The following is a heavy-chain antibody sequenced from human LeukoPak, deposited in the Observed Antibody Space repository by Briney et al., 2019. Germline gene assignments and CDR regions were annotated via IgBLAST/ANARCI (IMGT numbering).Heavy chain of an antibody. V-gene: IGHV1-18*01. CDR2: ISAYNGNT. CDR1: GYTFTSYG. J-gene: IGHJ4*02. Sequence: ASVKVSCKASGYTFTSYGTSWVRQAPGLGLKWMGWISAYNGNTNYAQKLQGRVTMTTDTSTSTAYMELRSLRSDDTAVYYCATGSFRYYYDSSGLNYWGQGTLVTVSS. CDR3: ATGSFRYYYDSSGLNY. D-gene: IGHD3-22*01.